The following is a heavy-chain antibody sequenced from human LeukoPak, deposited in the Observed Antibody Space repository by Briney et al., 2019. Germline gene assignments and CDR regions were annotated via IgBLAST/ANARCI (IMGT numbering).Heavy chain of an antibody. V-gene: IGHV3-23*01. CDR3: AKDPLGITGTRGTFDI. CDR2: ISASGGST. J-gene: IGHJ3*02. CDR1: GFTFSSYA. D-gene: IGHD1-20*01. Sequence: PGGSLRLSCAASGFTFSSYAMSWVRQAPGKGLEGVSAISASGGSTYDADYVKGRFTISRDNSKNTLYLQMNSLRAEDTAVYYWAKDPLGITGTRGTFDIWGQGTWVTVSS.